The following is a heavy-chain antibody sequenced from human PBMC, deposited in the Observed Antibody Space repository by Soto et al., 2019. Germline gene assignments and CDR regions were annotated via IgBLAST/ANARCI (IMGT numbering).Heavy chain of an antibody. V-gene: IGHV3-9*01. CDR1: GFTFDDYA. CDR2: ISWNSGSI. Sequence: GGSLRLSCAASGFTFDDYAMHWVRQAPGKGLEWVSGISWNSGSIGYADSVKGRFTISRDNAKNSLYLQMNSLRAEDTALYYCAKDILRWEVATISSHAFDIWGQGTMVTVSS. D-gene: IGHD5-12*01. CDR3: AKDILRWEVATISSHAFDI. J-gene: IGHJ3*02.